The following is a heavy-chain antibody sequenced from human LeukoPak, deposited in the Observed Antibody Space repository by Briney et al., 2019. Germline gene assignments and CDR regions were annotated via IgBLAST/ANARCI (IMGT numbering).Heavy chain of an antibody. V-gene: IGHV3-23*01. CDR1: GFTFSSYA. D-gene: IGHD3-10*01. J-gene: IGHJ4*02. CDR3: AKDRSGEPPDFDY. Sequence: PGGSLRLTCAASGFTFSSYAMSWVRQAPGKGLDGVSAISGSGGSTYYADSVKGRFTISRHNSKNTLYLQMNSLRAEDTAVYYCAKDRSGEPPDFDYWGQGTLVTVSS. CDR2: ISGSGGST.